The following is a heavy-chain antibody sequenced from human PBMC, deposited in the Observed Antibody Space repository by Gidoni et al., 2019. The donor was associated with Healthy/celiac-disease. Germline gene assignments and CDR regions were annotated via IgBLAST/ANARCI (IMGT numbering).Heavy chain of an antibody. D-gene: IGHD3-10*01. Sequence: QITLKESGPTLVKPTQTLTLTCTFSGFSLSTSGVGVGWIRQPPGKALEWLALIYWDDDKRYSPSLKSRLTITKDTTKNQVVLTMTNMGTVDTATYCCAHLLWGSGVDYWGQGTLVTVSS. CDR1: GFSLSTSGVG. V-gene: IGHV2-5*02. J-gene: IGHJ4*02. CDR2: IYWDDDK. CDR3: AHLLWGSGVDY.